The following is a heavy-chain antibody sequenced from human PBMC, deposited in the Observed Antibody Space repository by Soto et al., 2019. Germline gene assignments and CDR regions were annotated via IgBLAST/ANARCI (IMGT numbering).Heavy chain of an antibody. V-gene: IGHV3-30*03. CDR3: AAGHVDYYYGMDV. CDR1: GFTFSSYG. D-gene: IGHD3-16*01. CDR2: ISYDGSNK. J-gene: IGHJ6*02. Sequence: VGSLRLSCAASGFTFSSYGMHWVRQAPGRGLEWVAVISYDGSNKYYADSVKGRFTISRDNSKNTLYLQMNSLRAEDTAVYYCAAGHVDYYYGMDVWGQGTTVTVSS.